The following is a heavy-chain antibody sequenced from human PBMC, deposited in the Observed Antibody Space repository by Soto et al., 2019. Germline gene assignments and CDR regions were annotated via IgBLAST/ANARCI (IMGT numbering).Heavy chain of an antibody. J-gene: IGHJ6*02. CDR2: ISCNCDYI. CDR3: ARGVRGSGWSTTSYNWYGMDV. V-gene: IGHV3-21*01. Sequence: GGSLRLSCAASGLTFSSCNMNWVRQAPGKGLEWVSSISCNCDYIYQVDSVKGRFAISRDNAKNSLYLQMNSLRVGDTAVYYCARGVRGSGWSTTSYNWYGMDVWGQGTTVTVSS. D-gene: IGHD6-19*01. CDR1: GLTFSSCN.